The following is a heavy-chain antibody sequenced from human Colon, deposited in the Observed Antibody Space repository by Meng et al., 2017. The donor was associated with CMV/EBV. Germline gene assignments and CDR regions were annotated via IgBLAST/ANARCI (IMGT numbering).Heavy chain of an antibody. CDR2: INEDGSEI. J-gene: IGHJ4*02. CDR1: GFSFSNTW. Sequence: GESLKISCAASGFSFSNTWMTWVRHTPGKGLQWVANINEDGSEIFYVDSVKGRFTVSRDNAKDSIYLQMNNLRVEDSAVYYCARDQGRYTNYVYYWGQGTVVTVSS. D-gene: IGHD5-18*01. CDR3: ARDQGRYTNYVYY. V-gene: IGHV3-7*01.